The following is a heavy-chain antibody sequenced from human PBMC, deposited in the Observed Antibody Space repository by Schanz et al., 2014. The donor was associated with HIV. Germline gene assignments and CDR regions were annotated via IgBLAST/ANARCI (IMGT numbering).Heavy chain of an antibody. J-gene: IGHJ4*02. D-gene: IGHD3-22*01. CDR1: GFIFSDHF. CDR3: AKPEYDSRGNSQSHFDY. Sequence: EVQVVESGGGLVQPGGSLRLSCTTSGFIFSDHFMGWVRQAPGKGLEWVSSISESGGRTYYADSVNGRFTISRDNSKNTLYLQMTTLRIDDTAVYYCAKPEYDSRGNSQSHFDYWDQGTLVTVSS. V-gene: IGHV3-23*04. CDR2: ISESGGRT.